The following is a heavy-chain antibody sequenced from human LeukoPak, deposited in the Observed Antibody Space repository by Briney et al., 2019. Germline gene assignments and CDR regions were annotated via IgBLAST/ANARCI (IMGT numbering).Heavy chain of an antibody. J-gene: IGHJ5*02. V-gene: IGHV3-74*01. CDR3: AREETRILFSFDP. CDR2: INSNGSST. D-gene: IGHD2-15*01. Sequence: GGSLRLSCAASGITFSTYWMHWVRQAPGKGLVCGSRINSNGSSTNYADSVKGRFTISRDNAKNTVYLQMNSLRAEDTAVYYCAREETRILFSFDPWGQGTLVTVSS. CDR1: GITFSTYW.